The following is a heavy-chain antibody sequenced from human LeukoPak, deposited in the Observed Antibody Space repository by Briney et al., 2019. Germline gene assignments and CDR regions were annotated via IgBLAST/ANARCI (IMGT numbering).Heavy chain of an antibody. CDR1: GFTFSNYG. CDR3: AKDRAGGANSYYLDN. J-gene: IGHJ4*02. CDR2: ISYDGGKK. Sequence: PGGSLRLSCGASGFTFSNYGMHWVRQAPGKGLEWVAVISYDGGKKYYAEPAKGRFTISRENSKSTLLLQMNSLRPEDTAVYYCAKDRAGGANSYYLDNWGQGTLVTVSS. D-gene: IGHD2-21*01. V-gene: IGHV3-30*18.